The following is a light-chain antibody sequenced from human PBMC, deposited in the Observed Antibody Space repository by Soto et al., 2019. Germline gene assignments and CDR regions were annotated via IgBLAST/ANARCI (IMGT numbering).Light chain of an antibody. J-gene: IGKJ2*03. CDR2: GAS. CDR3: QQYGDSAYS. V-gene: IGKV3-20*01. CDR1: QSFGGNY. Sequence: EIVLTQSPGTLSLSPGETASLSCRASQSFGGNYLAWYQQKPGQAPRLLIYGASTTATGIPDRFSGGGSRSSFALTISRKRAGDSAVYYCQQYGDSAYSFGQGTKQVIK.